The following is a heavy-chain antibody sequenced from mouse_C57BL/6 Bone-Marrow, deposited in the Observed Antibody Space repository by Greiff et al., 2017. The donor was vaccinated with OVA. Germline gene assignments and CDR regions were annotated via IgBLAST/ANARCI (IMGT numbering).Heavy chain of an antibody. V-gene: IGHV1-82*01. J-gene: IGHJ4*01. D-gene: IGHD1-1*01. CDR2: IYPGDGDT. Sequence: QVQPQQSGPELVKPGASVKISCKASGYAFSSSWMNWVKQRPGKGLEWIGRIYPGDGDTNYNGKFKGKATLTADKSSSTAYMQLSSLTSEDSAVYFCARPQYYGSPYYAMDYWGQGTSVTVSS. CDR1: GYAFSSSW. CDR3: ARPQYYGSPYYAMDY.